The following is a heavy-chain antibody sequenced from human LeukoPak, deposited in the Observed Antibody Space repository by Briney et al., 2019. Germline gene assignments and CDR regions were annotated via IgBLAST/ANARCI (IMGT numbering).Heavy chain of an antibody. J-gene: IGHJ4*02. D-gene: IGHD6-13*01. V-gene: IGHV3-66*02. CDR2: IYSGGST. CDR3: ARLAAAGTPLDY. CDR1: GFTVSINY. Sequence: GGSLRLSCAASGFTVSINYMSWVRQAPGKWLEWVSVIYSGGSTYYADSVKGRFTISRDNSKNTLYLQMNSLRAEDTAVYYCARLAAAGTPLDYWGQGTLVTVSS.